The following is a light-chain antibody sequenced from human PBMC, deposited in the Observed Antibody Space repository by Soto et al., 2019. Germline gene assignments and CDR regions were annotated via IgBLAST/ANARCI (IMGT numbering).Light chain of an antibody. CDR3: ATWDDTLRTWV. CDR1: NSNIGTNA. J-gene: IGLJ3*02. V-gene: IGLV1-44*01. Sequence: QSVLTQPPSASGTPGQRVTISCSGSNSNIGTNAVNWYRQIPGTAPKLLIYNNNQRPSGVPDRFSGSKSGTSASLAISGLQSEDEADYPCATWDDTLRTWVFGGGTKLTVL. CDR2: NNN.